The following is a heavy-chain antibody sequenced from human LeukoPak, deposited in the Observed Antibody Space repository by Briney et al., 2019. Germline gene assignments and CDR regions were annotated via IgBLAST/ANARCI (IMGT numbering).Heavy chain of an antibody. CDR3: ARVRCSGGSCPYYYYYYYMDV. Sequence: PSETLSLTCSVSGGSISSYYWSWIRQPPGKGLEWIGYIYYSGSTNYNPSLKSRVTISVDTSKNHFSLKLRFVTAADTAVYYCARVRCSGGSCPYYYYYYYMDVWGKGTTVTVSS. CDR2: IYYSGST. J-gene: IGHJ6*03. CDR1: GGSISSYY. V-gene: IGHV4-59*12. D-gene: IGHD2-15*01.